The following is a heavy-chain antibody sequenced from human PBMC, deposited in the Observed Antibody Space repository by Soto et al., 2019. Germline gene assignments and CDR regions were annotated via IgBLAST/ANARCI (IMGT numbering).Heavy chain of an antibody. CDR3: ARARGAAAGTFYYYYYMDV. D-gene: IGHD6-13*01. V-gene: IGHV1-69*02. CDR1: GGAFSSYT. J-gene: IGHJ6*03. Sequence: SVKVSCKASGGAFSSYTISWVRQAPGQGLEWMGRIIPILGIANYAQKFQGRVTITADKSTSTAYMELSSLRSEDTAVYYCARARGAAAGTFYYYYYMDVWGKGTTVTVSS. CDR2: IIPILGIA.